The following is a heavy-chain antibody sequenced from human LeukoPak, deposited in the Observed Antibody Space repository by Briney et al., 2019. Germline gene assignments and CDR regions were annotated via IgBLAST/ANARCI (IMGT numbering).Heavy chain of an antibody. CDR3: AKDIATGNRLYYFDY. CDR1: GFTFDDCA. Sequence: GGSLRLSCLAPGFTFDDCAMHWVRQAPGKGLEWVSGISWNSGSIGYADSVKGRFTISRDNAKNSLYLQMNSLRAEDTALYYCAKDIATGNRLYYFDYWGQGTLVTVSS. CDR2: ISWNSGSI. D-gene: IGHD1-14*01. J-gene: IGHJ4*02. V-gene: IGHV3-9*01.